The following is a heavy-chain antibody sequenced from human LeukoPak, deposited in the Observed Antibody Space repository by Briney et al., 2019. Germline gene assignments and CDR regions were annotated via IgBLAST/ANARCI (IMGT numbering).Heavy chain of an antibody. V-gene: IGHV3-21*01. CDR2: ISSSSSYI. CDR3: AGYCSSTSCHGWFDP. D-gene: IGHD2-2*01. Sequence: GGSLRLSCAASGFTFSSYSMNCVRQAPGKGLEWVSSISSSSSYIYYADSVKGRFTISRDNAKNSLYLQMNSLRAEDTAVYYCAGYCSSTSCHGWFDPWGQGTLVTVSS. CDR1: GFTFSSYS. J-gene: IGHJ5*02.